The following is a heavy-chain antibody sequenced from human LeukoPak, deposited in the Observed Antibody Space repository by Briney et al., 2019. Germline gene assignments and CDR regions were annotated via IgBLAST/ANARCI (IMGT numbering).Heavy chain of an antibody. J-gene: IGHJ4*02. Sequence: SETLSLTCAVYGGSFSGYQWSWVRQTPGKGLEWIGQINDSGSTKYNPSLKSRVTISVDTSKNQFTLKLTSVTAADTAVYYCARGVPGYWGQGTLVTVSS. CDR3: ARGVPGY. CDR1: GGSFSGYQ. CDR2: INDSGST. V-gene: IGHV4-34*01. D-gene: IGHD3-10*01.